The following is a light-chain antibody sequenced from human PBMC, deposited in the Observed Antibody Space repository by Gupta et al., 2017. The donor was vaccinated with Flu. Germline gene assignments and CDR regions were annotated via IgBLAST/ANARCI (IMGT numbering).Light chain of an antibody. CDR3: QQDNSYPWT. Sequence: PSTLSASLRERVTLTCRASQSIRSLVARHQQEPGKAPKLLIVKASLLDSGVPSRFSGTGSGTEFTLTISSLQPDDIATYYCQQDNSYPWTFGQGTKVEIK. CDR1: QSIRSL. CDR2: KAS. J-gene: IGKJ1*01. V-gene: IGKV1-5*03.